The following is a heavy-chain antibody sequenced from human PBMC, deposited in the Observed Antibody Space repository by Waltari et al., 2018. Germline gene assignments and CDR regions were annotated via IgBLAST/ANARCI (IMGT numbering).Heavy chain of an antibody. Sequence: QVQLQESGPGLGKPSETLSLTCTVSGGSSTTYYWTWFRQPPGRGLEWRGYMFYNGSPNYNPSLKSRVTISIDTSKNQVSLNLSSVTAADTAIYYCARDTIAVGYFDLWGQGTLVTVSS. J-gene: IGHJ4*02. CDR1: GGSSTTYY. CDR3: ARDTIAVGYFDL. V-gene: IGHV4-59*01. D-gene: IGHD6-19*01. CDR2: MFYNGSP.